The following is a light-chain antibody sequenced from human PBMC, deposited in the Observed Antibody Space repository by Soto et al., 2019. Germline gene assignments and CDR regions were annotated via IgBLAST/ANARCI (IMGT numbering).Light chain of an antibody. V-gene: IGKV1-9*01. CDR1: QDITSY. Sequence: DIQMTQSPSSLSASVGDRVTITCQASQDITSYLNWYQHKPGKAPKLLIYAASTLQSGVPSRFSGSGSGTDFTLTISSLQPEDFATYYCQQLNSYPRTFGPGTKVDIK. CDR2: AAS. CDR3: QQLNSYPRT. J-gene: IGKJ3*01.